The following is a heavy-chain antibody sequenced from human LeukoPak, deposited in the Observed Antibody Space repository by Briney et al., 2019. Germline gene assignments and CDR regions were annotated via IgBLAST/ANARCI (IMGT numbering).Heavy chain of an antibody. J-gene: IGHJ4*02. V-gene: IGHV5-51*01. CDR2: IYPGDSDI. CDR3: ARLAAGLGYCTTTSCSNFDY. CDR1: GYSFTNYW. Sequence: GESPKISCKGSGYSFTNYWVAWVRQMPGKGLEWMGIIYPGDSDIRYSPSFEGQVTISADKSISTAYLQWSSLKASDTAMYYCARLAAGLGYCTTTSCSNFDYWGQGTLVTVSS. D-gene: IGHD2-2*01.